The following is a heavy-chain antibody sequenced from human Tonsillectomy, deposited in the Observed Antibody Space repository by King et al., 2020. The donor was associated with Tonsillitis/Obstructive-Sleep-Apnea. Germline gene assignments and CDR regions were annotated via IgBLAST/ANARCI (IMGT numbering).Heavy chain of an antibody. Sequence: QLVQFGVEVKKPGESLRISCKGSGYSFTSYWISWVRQMPGKALEWMGRIDPSDSYTNYSPSFQGHVTISADKSISTAYLQWSSLKASDTAMYYCARGGILSAGAPDFWGQGTLVTVSS. CDR2: IDPSDSYT. CDR1: GYSFTSYW. V-gene: IGHV5-10-1*01. J-gene: IGHJ4*02. D-gene: IGHD6-13*01. CDR3: ARGGILSAGAPDF.